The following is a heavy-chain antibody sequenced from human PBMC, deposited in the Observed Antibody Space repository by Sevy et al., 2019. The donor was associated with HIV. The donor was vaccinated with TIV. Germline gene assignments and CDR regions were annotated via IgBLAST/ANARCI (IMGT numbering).Heavy chain of an antibody. CDR3: AKAGLHSGDFEYFQD. J-gene: IGHJ1*01. CDR2: MTGSGSIT. V-gene: IGHV3-23*01. D-gene: IGHD2-21*02. CDR1: GFTFSSYA. Sequence: GGSLRLSCAASGFTFSSYAMTWVRQAPGKGLDWVSSMTGSGSITYYGDSVKGRFTISRDNSKNTLYLQMNNLRVEDTALYYRAKAGLHSGDFEYFQDWGQGTLVTVSS.